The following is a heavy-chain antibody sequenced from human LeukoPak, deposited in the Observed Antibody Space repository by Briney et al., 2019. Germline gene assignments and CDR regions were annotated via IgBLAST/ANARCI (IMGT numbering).Heavy chain of an antibody. J-gene: IGHJ3*02. V-gene: IGHV7-4-1*02. CDR2: INTNTGSP. CDR1: GYTFTSYT. D-gene: IGHD1-7*01. CDR3: ARIGAGTPAYSAFDI. Sequence: ASVKVSCKASGYTFTSYTINWVRQAPGQGLEWMGFINTNTGSPTYAQGFTGQFVFSLDTFVSTAYLQISSLKAEDTAVYHCARIGAGTPAYSAFDIWGQGTRVTVSS.